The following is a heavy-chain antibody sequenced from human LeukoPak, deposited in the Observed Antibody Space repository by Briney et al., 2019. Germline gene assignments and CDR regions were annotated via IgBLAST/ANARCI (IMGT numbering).Heavy chain of an antibody. V-gene: IGHV1-24*01. CDR3: ATVTHYWGSWARSPFDY. CDR1: GYTLTELS. J-gene: IGHJ4*02. CDR2: FDPEDGET. Sequence: ASVKVSCKVSGYTLTELSMHWVRQAPGKGLEWMGGFDPEDGETIYAQKFQGRVTMTEDTSTDTAYMELSSLRSEDTAVYYCATVTHYWGSWARSPFDYWGQGTLVTVSS. D-gene: IGHD3-16*01.